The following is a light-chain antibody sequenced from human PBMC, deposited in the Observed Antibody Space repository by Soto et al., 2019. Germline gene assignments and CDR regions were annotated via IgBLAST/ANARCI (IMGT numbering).Light chain of an antibody. V-gene: IGKV1-39*01. Sequence: DIQMTQSPSSLSASVGDRVTITCRASQSISSYLNWYQQKPGKAPKLLIYAASTLQSGVPSRFSGSGSGTDFTLTISSLQPEDFATYYCQQSSNWPPEITFGQGTRLEIK. CDR2: AAS. CDR1: QSISSY. J-gene: IGKJ5*01. CDR3: QQSSNWPPEIT.